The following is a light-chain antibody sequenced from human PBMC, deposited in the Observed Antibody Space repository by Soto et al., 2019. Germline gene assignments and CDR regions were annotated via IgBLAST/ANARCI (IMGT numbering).Light chain of an antibody. CDR2: GDS. CDR3: GTWDSSLSIVV. J-gene: IGLJ2*01. V-gene: IGLV1-40*01. Sequence: QSVLTQPPSVSGAPGQRVTISCTGSSSNIGAGYHVHWYQQLPGAAPKLLIFGDSNRPSGIPDRFSGSKSGTTATLGITGLQTGDEADYFCGTWDSSLSIVVFGGGTKVTVL. CDR1: SSNIGAGYH.